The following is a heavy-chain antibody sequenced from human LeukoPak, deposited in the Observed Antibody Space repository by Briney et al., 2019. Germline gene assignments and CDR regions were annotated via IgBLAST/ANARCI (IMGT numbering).Heavy chain of an antibody. J-gene: IGHJ4*02. Sequence: SETLSLTCAVYGGSFSGYYWSWIRQPPGKGPEWIGEINHSGSTNYNPSLKSRVTISVDTSKNQFSLKLSSVTAADTAVYYCARCDFDPFDYWGQGTLVTVSS. CDR1: GGSFSGYY. D-gene: IGHD2-21*01. CDR3: ARCDFDPFDY. V-gene: IGHV4-34*01. CDR2: INHSGST.